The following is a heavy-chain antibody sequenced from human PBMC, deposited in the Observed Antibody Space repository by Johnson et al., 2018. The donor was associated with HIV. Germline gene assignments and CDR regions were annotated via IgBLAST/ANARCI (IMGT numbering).Heavy chain of an antibody. CDR2: ISYDGSHK. D-gene: IGHD4/OR15-4a*01. CDR3: ALEGALGVGAVFDI. J-gene: IGHJ3*02. CDR1: GFTFRSYA. Sequence: QVQLVESGGALVQPGGSLRLSCAASGFTFRSYAMSWVRQAPGKGLEWVAGISYDGSHKYYVDSVKGRFTISRDNSKNTLYLQMNSLRAEDTAVYYCALEGALGVGAVFDIWGQGTMVTVSS. V-gene: IGHV3-30*04.